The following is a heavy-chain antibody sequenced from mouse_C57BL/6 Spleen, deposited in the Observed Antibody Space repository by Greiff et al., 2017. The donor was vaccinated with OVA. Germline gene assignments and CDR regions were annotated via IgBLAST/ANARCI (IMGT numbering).Heavy chain of an antibody. CDR2: IYPRSGNT. CDR1: GFTFTRYG. CDR3: ATSFYGYDRGVGDY. V-gene: IGHV1-81*01. D-gene: IGHD2-9*01. J-gene: IGHJ4*01. Sequence: QVQLKESGAELARPGASVKLSCTASGFTFTRYGISWVKQRTGQGLELIGEIYPRSGNTYYNEKFKGKATLTADKSSSTAYMELRSLTSEDSAVYFCATSFYGYDRGVGDYWGQGTSVTVSS.